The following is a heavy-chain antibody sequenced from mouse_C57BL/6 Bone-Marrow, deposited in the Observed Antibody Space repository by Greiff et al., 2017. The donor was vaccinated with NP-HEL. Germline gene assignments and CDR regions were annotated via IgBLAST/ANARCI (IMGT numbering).Heavy chain of an antibody. CDR1: GYSFTDYN. CDR2: INPNYGTT. V-gene: IGHV1-39*01. CDR3: ARSEPFYYYGSSYGYFDY. J-gene: IGHJ2*01. D-gene: IGHD1-1*01. Sequence: EVQRVESGPELVKPGASVKISCKASGYSFTDYNMNWVKQSNGKSLEWIGVINPNYGTTSYNQKFKGKATLTVDQSSSTAYMQLNSLTSEDSAVYYCARSEPFYYYGSSYGYFDYWGQGTTLTVSS.